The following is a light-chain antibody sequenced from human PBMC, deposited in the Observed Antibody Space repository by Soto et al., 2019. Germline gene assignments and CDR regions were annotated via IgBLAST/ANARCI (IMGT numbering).Light chain of an antibody. V-gene: IGKV3D-15*01. CDR3: QQYNNWGLS. Sequence: IVMTQSPATLSVSLGERVTLSCRASENVGTNLAWYQQRPGQPPRLLIYGSSTRATGISATLSGSGSRTEFTLTISSLQSEDSAIYYCQQYNNWGLSFGGGTRVEIK. J-gene: IGKJ4*01. CDR1: ENVGTN. CDR2: GSS.